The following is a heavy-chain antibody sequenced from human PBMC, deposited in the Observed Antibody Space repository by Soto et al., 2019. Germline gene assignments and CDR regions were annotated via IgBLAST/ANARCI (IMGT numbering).Heavy chain of an antibody. Sequence: QVQLQESGPRLVKPSQTLSLSCAVSGGSIISASYSWNWIRQSPGRGLEWIGHIYSSGSTYYNPSLKSQVSISVDTSNNQFSLKLTSVTAADTAVYFCAREDAARIERWFDAWGQGILVTVSS. D-gene: IGHD6-6*01. J-gene: IGHJ5*02. CDR3: AREDAARIERWFDA. CDR2: IYSSGST. V-gene: IGHV4-31*11. CDR1: GGSIISASYS.